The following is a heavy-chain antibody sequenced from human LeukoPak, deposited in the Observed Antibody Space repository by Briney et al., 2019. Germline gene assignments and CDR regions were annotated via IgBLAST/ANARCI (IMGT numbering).Heavy chain of an antibody. J-gene: IGHJ5*02. CDR2: IYYTGST. CDR1: GGSISSYY. Sequence: SETLTLPCTVSGGSISSYYWSWIRQPPGKGLEWIGYIYYTGSTSYNPSLRSRVTISVDTSKNQFSLKLSSVTAADTAVYYCARATTGEPYSWFDPWGQGTLVTVSS. V-gene: IGHV4-59*01. CDR3: ARATTGEPYSWFDP. D-gene: IGHD7-27*01.